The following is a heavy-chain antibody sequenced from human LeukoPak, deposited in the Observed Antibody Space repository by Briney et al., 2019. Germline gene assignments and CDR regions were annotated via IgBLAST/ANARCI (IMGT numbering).Heavy chain of an antibody. J-gene: IGHJ6*02. CDR3: ARDIRDGVDFWSGHPMDYYYGMDV. V-gene: IGHV1-18*01. Sequence: ASVKVSCKASGYTFTSCGISWVRQAPGQGLEWMGWISAYNGNTNYAQKLQGRVTMTTDTSTSTAYMELRSLRSDDTAVYYCARDIRDGVDFWSGHPMDYYYGMDVWGQGTTVTVSS. CDR1: GYTFTSCG. D-gene: IGHD3-3*01. CDR2: ISAYNGNT.